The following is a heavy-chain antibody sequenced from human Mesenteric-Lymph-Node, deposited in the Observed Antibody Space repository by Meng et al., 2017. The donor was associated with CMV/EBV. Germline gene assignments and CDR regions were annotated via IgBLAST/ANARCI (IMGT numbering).Heavy chain of an antibody. CDR1: GFTVSSNY. V-gene: IGHV3-53*01. CDR3: ARVGSGYVDY. D-gene: IGHD2-15*01. CDR2: IYSGDNT. J-gene: IGHJ4*02. Sequence: GGSLRLSCAASGFTVSSNYMSWVRQAPGKGLEWVSVIYSGDNTYYVDSVEGRFTISRDNSKNTLYLQMNSLRAEDTAVYYCARVGSGYVDYWGQGTLVTVSS.